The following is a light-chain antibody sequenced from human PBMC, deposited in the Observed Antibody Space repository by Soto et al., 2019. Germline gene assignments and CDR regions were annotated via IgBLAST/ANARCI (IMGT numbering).Light chain of an antibody. J-gene: IGKJ4*01. CDR2: GAS. CDR3: QRYGTSLPLT. CDR1: QSVSSNY. V-gene: IGKV3-20*01. Sequence: EIVLTQSPGTLSLSPGDRATLSCRASQSVSSNYLAWYQQKPGQAPRLLIYGASSRATGIPDRFSGSGSGTDFTLTISRLEPEDFAVYYCQRYGTSLPLTFGGGTKVXIK.